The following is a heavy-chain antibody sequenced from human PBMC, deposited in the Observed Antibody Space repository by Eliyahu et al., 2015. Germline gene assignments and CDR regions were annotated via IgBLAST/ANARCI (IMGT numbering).Heavy chain of an antibody. CDR2: XYNGGAP. Sequence: EVQLVESGGGXIQPGGSXRLSCAASGLSVSSSYMSWVRQAPGKGLEWLSVXYNGGAPYYADSVKGRFTISRDSSKNTLYLQMNSLRADDTAVYYCARDLGAYKRAFDYWGQGTLVTVSS. D-gene: IGHD3-16*01. CDR1: GLSVSSSY. V-gene: IGHV3-53*01. J-gene: IGHJ4*02. CDR3: ARDLGAYKRAFDY.